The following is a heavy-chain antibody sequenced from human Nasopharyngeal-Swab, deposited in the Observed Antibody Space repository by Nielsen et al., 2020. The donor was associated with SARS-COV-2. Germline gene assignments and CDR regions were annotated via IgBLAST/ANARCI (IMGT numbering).Heavy chain of an antibody. Sequence: ASVKVSCKASGYTFTTYGVSWVRQAPGQGLEWMGWISAYNGNTNYAQKLQGRVTMTTDTSTSTAYMELRSLRSDDTALYYCARVESYDSSGYYFDYWGQGTLVTVSS. V-gene: IGHV1-18*04. D-gene: IGHD3-22*01. CDR3: ARVESYDSSGYYFDY. CDR1: GYTFTTYG. CDR2: ISAYNGNT. J-gene: IGHJ4*02.